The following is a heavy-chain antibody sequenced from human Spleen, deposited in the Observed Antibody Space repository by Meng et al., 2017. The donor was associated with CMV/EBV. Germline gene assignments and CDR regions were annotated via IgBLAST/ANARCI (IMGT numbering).Heavy chain of an antibody. Sequence: GGSLRLSCAASGFTFTSYSINWVRQAPGKGLEWVSHISSSSSIIYYAYSVKGRFTISRDNSKNTLFLQINSLRLEDAGVYYCATGLIRGIITPFGESFWGQGTLVTVSS. CDR1: GFTFTSYS. CDR2: ISSSSSII. J-gene: IGHJ4*02. D-gene: IGHD3-10*01. CDR3: ATGLIRGIITPFGESF. V-gene: IGHV3-48*01.